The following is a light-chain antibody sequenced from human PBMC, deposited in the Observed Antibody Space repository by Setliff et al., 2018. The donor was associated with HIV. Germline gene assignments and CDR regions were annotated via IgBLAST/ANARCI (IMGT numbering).Light chain of an antibody. CDR2: EVR. J-gene: IGLJ1*01. CDR1: SSDVGGYSH. CDR3: SSYAITNTLP. Sequence: QSALAQPASVSGSPGQSITISCTGTSSDVGGYSHVSWYQQHTGKAPKLIIYEVRNRPSGVSNRFSGSKSGNTASLTISGLRAEDDADYDCSSYAITNTLPFGTGTKVTVL. V-gene: IGLV2-14*01.